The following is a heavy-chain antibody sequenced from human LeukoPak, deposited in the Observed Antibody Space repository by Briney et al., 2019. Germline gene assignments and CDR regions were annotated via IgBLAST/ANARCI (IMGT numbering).Heavy chain of an antibody. CDR1: GYTFTSYD. Sequence: ASVKVSCKASGYTFTSYDINWVRQATGQGLEWMGWMSPNSDNTGYAQKFQGRVTFTRDTSISTAYMELRSLTSEDTAVYYCAGDYGGSSGWFDPWGQGTLVTVSS. CDR3: AGDYGGSSGWFDP. CDR2: MSPNSDNT. V-gene: IGHV1-8*01. D-gene: IGHD4-23*01. J-gene: IGHJ5*02.